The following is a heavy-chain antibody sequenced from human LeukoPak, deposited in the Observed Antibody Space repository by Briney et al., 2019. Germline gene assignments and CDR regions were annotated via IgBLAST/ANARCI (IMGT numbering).Heavy chain of an antibody. CDR1: GGTFSSYA. CDR3: ARDSGDDSSGYYYDY. Sequence: SVKVSCEASGGTFSSYAISWVRQAPEQGLEWMGRIIPILGIANYAQKFQGRVTITADKSTSTAYMELSSLRSEDTAVYYCARDSGDDSSGYYYDYWGQGTLVTVSS. V-gene: IGHV1-69*04. D-gene: IGHD3-22*01. J-gene: IGHJ4*02. CDR2: IIPILGIA.